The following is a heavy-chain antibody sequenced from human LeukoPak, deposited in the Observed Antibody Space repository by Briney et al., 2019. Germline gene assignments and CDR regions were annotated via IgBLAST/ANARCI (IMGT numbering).Heavy chain of an antibody. J-gene: IGHJ6*02. CDR3: TTDLTDTIFGVVIYTYGMDV. V-gene: IGHV3-15*01. CDR2: IKSETDGGTT. D-gene: IGHD3-3*01. Sequence: PGGSLRLSCAASGFTFSNAWMSWVRQAPGKGLEWVGRIKSETDGGTTDYAAPVKGRFTISRDDSKNTLYLQMNSLKTEDTAVYYCTTDLTDTIFGVVIYTYGMDVWGQGTTVTVSS. CDR1: GFTFSNAW.